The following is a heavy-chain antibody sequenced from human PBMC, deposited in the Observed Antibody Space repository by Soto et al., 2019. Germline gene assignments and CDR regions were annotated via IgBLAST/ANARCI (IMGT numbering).Heavy chain of an antibody. Sequence: PGESLKISCKGSGYSFTSYWIGWVRQMPGKGLEWMGIIYPGDSDTRYSPSFQGQVTISADKSISTAYLQWSSLRSDDTAVYYCARVAAADNYYYYYMDVLGIGTTVTVFS. V-gene: IGHV5-51*01. CDR3: ARVAAADNYYYYYMDV. CDR1: GYSFTSYW. D-gene: IGHD6-13*01. CDR2: IYPGDSDT. J-gene: IGHJ6*03.